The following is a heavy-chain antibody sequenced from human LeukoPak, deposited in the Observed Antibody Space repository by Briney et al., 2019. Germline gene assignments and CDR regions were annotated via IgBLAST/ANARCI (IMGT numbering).Heavy chain of an antibody. V-gene: IGHV3-11*01. J-gene: IGHJ5*02. D-gene: IGHD6-13*01. CDR1: GFIFSDYY. Sequence: GGSLRLSCAASGFIFSDYYMSWIHQAPGKGLGWVSYISSSGSSIYYADSVKGRFTISRDNAKNSLYLQMNSLRAEDTDVYYCAADFSRASTDWFDPWGQGTLVTVSS. CDR3: AADFSRASTDWFDP. CDR2: ISSSGSSI.